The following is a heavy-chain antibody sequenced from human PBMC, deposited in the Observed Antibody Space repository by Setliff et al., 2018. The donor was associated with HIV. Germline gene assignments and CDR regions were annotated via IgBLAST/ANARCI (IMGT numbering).Heavy chain of an antibody. J-gene: IGHJ4*02. Sequence: ASVKVSCKASGYTFTSYAMHWVRQAPGQRLEWMGWINAGNGNTKYSQKFQGRVTITRDTSASTAYMELSSLRSEDTAVYYCARDWAAGITGTLGYWGQGTRVTVSS. CDR3: ARDWAAGITGTLGY. D-gene: IGHD1-20*01. CDR1: GYTFTSYA. V-gene: IGHV1-3*01. CDR2: INAGNGNT.